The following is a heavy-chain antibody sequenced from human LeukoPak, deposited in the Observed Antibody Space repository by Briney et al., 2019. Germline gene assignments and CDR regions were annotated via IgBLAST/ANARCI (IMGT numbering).Heavy chain of an antibody. CDR3: ARWVGGSGTYRLDY. CDR2: IRQDGGEK. J-gene: IGHJ4*02. CDR1: GFTLSSYW. D-gene: IGHD3-10*01. V-gene: IGHV3-7*01. Sequence: GGSLRLSCVVSGFTLSSYWMSWVRQAPGEGLEWVANIRQDGGEKCYVDSVKGRFAISRDNAKNSLYLQMNSLRVEDTAVYYCARWVGGSGTYRLDYWGQGTLVTVSS.